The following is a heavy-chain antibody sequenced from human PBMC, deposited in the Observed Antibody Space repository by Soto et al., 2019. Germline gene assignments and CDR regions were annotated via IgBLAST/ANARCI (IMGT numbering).Heavy chain of an antibody. J-gene: IGHJ5*02. Sequence: QVQLQESGPGLVKPSQTLSLTCTVSGGSISSGGYYWSWIRQHPGKGLEWIGYIYYSGSTYYNPSLTSRVTISVDTSKNQFSLKLSSVTAADTAVYYCARDVPPLYCSGGSCYSGYWFDPWGQGTLVTVSS. V-gene: IGHV4-31*03. CDR2: IYYSGST. D-gene: IGHD2-15*01. CDR1: GGSISSGGYY. CDR3: ARDVPPLYCSGGSCYSGYWFDP.